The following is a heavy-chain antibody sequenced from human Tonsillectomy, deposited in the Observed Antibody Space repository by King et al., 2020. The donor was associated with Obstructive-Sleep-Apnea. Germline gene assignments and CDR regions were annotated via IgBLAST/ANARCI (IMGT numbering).Heavy chain of an antibody. Sequence: VQLVESGGGLVKPGGSLRLSCAASGFIFSDYDMNWVRRAPGKGLEWVSSITTISHYIYYADSVKGRFTISRDNANNLVYLQMSSLRAEDTAMYYCTSALGSRALRDNWFDLWGQGTLVTVYS. V-gene: IGHV3-21*01. CDR2: ITTISHYI. CDR1: GFIFSDYD. D-gene: IGHD3-10*01. CDR3: TSALGSRALRDNWFDL. J-gene: IGHJ5*02.